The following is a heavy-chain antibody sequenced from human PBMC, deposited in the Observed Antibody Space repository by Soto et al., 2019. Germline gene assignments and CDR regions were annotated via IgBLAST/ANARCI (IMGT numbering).Heavy chain of an antibody. D-gene: IGHD3-10*01. V-gene: IGHV1-3*01. CDR1: GYSFTSYA. CDR3: ARSGGLDD. CDR2: INAANGNT. J-gene: IGHJ4*02. Sequence: QVQLVQSGAEVKKPGASVKVSCKASGYSFTSYAIHWVRQAPGQGLECMGWINAANGNTRYSQKFQGRVTITRDTSATTAYMELSSLTSEDTAVYYCARSGGLDDWGQGTLITVSS.